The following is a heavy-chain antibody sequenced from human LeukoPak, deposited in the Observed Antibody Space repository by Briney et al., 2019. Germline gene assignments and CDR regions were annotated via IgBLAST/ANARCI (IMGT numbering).Heavy chain of an antibody. Sequence: GESLKISCKGSGYSFTNYWIGWVRQMPGKGLEWLGIIWPGDSETRYSPPFQGQVTISVDKSTSTAYLQWSSLRASDTAIYYCARQRDGTYASYCFDSWGQGTLVTVSS. D-gene: IGHD2-2*01. J-gene: IGHJ4*02. V-gene: IGHV5-51*01. CDR2: IWPGDSET. CDR3: ARQRDGTYASYCFDS. CDR1: GYSFTNYW.